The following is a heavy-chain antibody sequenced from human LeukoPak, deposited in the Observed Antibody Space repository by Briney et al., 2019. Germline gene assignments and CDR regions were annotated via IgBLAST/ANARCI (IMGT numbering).Heavy chain of an antibody. D-gene: IGHD2-15*01. CDR1: GFTFSSYS. Sequence: GGSLRLSCAASGFTFSSYSMNWVRQAPGKGLEWLSYISSSSSTIYYADSVKGRFTISRDNAKNSLYLQMNSLRAEDTAGYYCARGDCSGGSCYLSLTTIDYWGQGTLVTVSS. J-gene: IGHJ4*02. CDR3: ARGDCSGGSCYLSLTTIDY. CDR2: ISSSSSTI. V-gene: IGHV3-48*01.